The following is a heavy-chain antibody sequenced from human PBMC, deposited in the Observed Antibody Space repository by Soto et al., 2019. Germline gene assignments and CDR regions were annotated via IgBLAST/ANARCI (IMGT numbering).Heavy chain of an antibody. CDR2: IYYSGST. D-gene: IGHD1-26*01. CDR1: GGSISSYY. CDR3: ERGPDRSTWDNWFDP. Sequence: SETLSLTCTVSGGSISSYYWSWIRQPPGKGLEWIGYIYYSGSTNYNPSLKSRVTISVDTSKNQFSLKLSSVTAADTAVYYCERGPDRSTWDNWFDPSGQGTLVTVYS. J-gene: IGHJ5*02. V-gene: IGHV4-59*01.